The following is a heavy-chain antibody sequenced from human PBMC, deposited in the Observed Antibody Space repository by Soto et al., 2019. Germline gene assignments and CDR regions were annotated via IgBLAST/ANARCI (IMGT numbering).Heavy chain of an antibody. D-gene: IGHD3-22*01. Sequence: PGGSLRLSCAASGFTFSSYAMHWVRQAPGKGLEWVAVISYDGSNKYYAESVKGRFTISRDNSKNTLNLQMKSLGAEDTAVYFCARGAMIVVVTDDAFDIWGQGTMVTVSS. J-gene: IGHJ3*02. CDR3: ARGAMIVVVTDDAFDI. CDR1: GFTFSSYA. V-gene: IGHV3-30-3*01. CDR2: ISYDGSNK.